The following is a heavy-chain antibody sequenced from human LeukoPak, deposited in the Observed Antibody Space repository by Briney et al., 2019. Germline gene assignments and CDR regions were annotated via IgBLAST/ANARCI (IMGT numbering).Heavy chain of an antibody. J-gene: IGHJ4*02. V-gene: IGHV3-21*01. CDR1: GFTFREYT. D-gene: IGHD6-19*01. CDR3: ARYGSSGWYSLWYFDY. CDR2: ISGSGGST. Sequence: GGSLRLSCIVSGFTFREYTMNWVRQAPGRGLEWVSVISGSGGSTYYADSVKGRFTISRDNAKNSLYLQMNSLRAEDTAVYYCARYGSSGWYSLWYFDYWGQGTLVTVSS.